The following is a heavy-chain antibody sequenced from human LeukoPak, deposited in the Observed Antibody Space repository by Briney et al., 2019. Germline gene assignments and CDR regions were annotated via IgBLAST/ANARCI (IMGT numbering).Heavy chain of an antibody. CDR1: GFTFSSYG. Sequence: GGSLRLSCAASGFTFSSYGMHWVRQVPGKGLEWVAVIWYDGRNKFYADSLKGRFTISRDNAKNSLYLQMNSLRAEDTAVYYCARGWLPPDYWGQGTLVTVSS. CDR2: IWYDGRNK. D-gene: IGHD5-12*01. J-gene: IGHJ4*02. CDR3: ARGWLPPDY. V-gene: IGHV3-33*01.